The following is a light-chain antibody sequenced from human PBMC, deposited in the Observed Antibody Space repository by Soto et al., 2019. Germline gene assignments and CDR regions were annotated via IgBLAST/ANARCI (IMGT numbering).Light chain of an antibody. Sequence: QSFLTQPASVSGSPVQSITISCTGTSSNVGSYNLVSWYQQHPGKSPKLMIYEVSNRPSGVSNRFSGSKSGNTASLTISGLQAEDEADYQCRSYAGSXTYVVGPGTKVXV. J-gene: IGLJ1*01. CDR1: SSNVGSYNL. CDR2: EVS. CDR3: RSYAGSXTYV. V-gene: IGLV2-23*02.